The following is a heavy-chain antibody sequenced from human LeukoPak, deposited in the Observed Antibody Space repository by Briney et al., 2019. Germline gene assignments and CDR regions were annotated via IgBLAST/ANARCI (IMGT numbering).Heavy chain of an antibody. CDR2: IRSDGSDT. CDR1: GFTFSDTW. Sequence: GGSLRLSCAASGFTFSDTWMHWVRPAPGEGLVWVSRIRSDGSDTRYAESVKGRFTISRDNSKNTLYLQMNSLRAEDTAVYYCAELGITMIGGVWGKGTTVTISS. CDR3: AELGITMIGGV. D-gene: IGHD3-10*02. V-gene: IGHV3-74*01. J-gene: IGHJ6*04.